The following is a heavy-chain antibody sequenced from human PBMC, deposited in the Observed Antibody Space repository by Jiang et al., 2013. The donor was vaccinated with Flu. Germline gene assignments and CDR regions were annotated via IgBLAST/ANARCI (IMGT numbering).Heavy chain of an antibody. Sequence: GAEVKKPGESLKISCKGSGFNFSSYWIAWVRQMPGKGLEWMGIIYPGDSDTRYSPSFQGQVTISADKSISTAYLRWGSLKASDTAMYFCARGLRPAHTAMVSWGAHYYFYGMDVWGQGTTVTVSS. CDR1: GFNFSSYW. J-gene: IGHJ6*02. CDR3: ARGLRPAHTAMVSWGAHYYFYGMDV. V-gene: IGHV5-51*03. CDR2: IYPGDSDT. D-gene: IGHD5-18*01.